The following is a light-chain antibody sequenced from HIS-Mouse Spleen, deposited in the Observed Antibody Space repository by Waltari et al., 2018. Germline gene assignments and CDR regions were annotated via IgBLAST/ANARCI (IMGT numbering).Light chain of an antibody. CDR3: SSYAGSNNSLYV. CDR1: SSDVGGYNY. CDR2: EVM. J-gene: IGLJ1*01. V-gene: IGLV2-8*01. Sequence: QSALTQPPSASGSPGQSVTISCTGTSSDVGGYNYVSWYQQHPGKAPKLMIYEVMNRPSWVPDRFSGSKSGNTASLTVSGLQAEDEADYYCSSYAGSNNSLYVFGTGTKVTVL.